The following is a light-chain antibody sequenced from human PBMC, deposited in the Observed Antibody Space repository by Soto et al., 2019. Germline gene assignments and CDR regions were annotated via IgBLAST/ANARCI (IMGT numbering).Light chain of an antibody. CDR2: DVS. Sequence: HSVLTKPASLNGFPGQSITISCTGTSSDIGGYKYVSWYQQHPGKAPKLMIYDVSNRPSGVSNRFSGSKSGNTATLTISGLQGEDEAEYYCSSYTGGSTYVFGTGTKVTVL. V-gene: IGLV2-14*01. J-gene: IGLJ1*01. CDR1: SSDIGGYKY. CDR3: SSYTGGSTYV.